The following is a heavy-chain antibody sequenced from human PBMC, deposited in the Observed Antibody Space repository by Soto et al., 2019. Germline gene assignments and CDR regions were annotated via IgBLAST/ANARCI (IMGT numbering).Heavy chain of an antibody. CDR1: GCSFTSYG. Sequence: GASVKVSCKACGCSFTSYGISWVRQAPGQGPEWMGWISGHNGNTNHPQSLQGRVTMTTDTSRNTAYMELRSLRSDDTAVYYCARHRFKYYDDTVYYYFDYWGQGTLVTVSS. J-gene: IGHJ4*02. D-gene: IGHD3-22*01. CDR2: ISGHNGNT. V-gene: IGHV1-18*04. CDR3: ARHRFKYYDDTVYYYFDY.